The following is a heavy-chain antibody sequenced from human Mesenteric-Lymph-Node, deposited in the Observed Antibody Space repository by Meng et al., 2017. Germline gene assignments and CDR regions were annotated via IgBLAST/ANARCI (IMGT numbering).Heavy chain of an antibody. Sequence: EGQLVESGGGFVNPGGSRRLSCAVSGITFKDAWRSWVRQAPGKGLEWVGRIKSNGDGGTTDYAAPVKGRFTISRDDSKNTLFLQMDSLKTEDTAVYYCTPDPWGYWGQGTLVTVSS. CDR3: TPDPWGY. J-gene: IGHJ4*02. D-gene: IGHD3-16*01. CDR2: IKSNGDGGTT. CDR1: GITFKDAW. V-gene: IGHV3-15*01.